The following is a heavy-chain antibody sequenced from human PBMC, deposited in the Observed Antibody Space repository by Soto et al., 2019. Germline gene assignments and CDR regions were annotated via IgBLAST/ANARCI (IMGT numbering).Heavy chain of an antibody. CDR1: GFTFSSYA. V-gene: IGHV3-23*01. D-gene: IGHD5-18*01. J-gene: IGHJ6*02. Sequence: GGSLRLSCAASGFTFSSYAMSWVRQAPGKGLEWVSAISGSGGSTYYADSVKGRLTISRDNSKNTLYLQMNSLRAEDTAVYYCANTGYSSGSMDVWGQGTTVTVSS. CDR3: ANTGYSSGSMDV. CDR2: ISGSGGST.